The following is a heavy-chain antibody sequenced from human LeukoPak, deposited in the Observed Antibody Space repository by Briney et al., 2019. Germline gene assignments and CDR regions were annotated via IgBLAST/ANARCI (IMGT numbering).Heavy chain of an antibody. CDR2: ISGSGGST. V-gene: IGHV3-23*01. CDR3: ARVRAKYYDSSGYLDY. Sequence: GGSLRLSCAASRFTFSIYAMTWVRQAPGKGLEWVSAISGSGGSTYYADSVKGRFTISRDNSKNTLYLQMNSLRAEDTAVYYCARVRAKYYDSSGYLDYWGQGTLVTVSS. J-gene: IGHJ4*02. D-gene: IGHD3-22*01. CDR1: RFTFSIYA.